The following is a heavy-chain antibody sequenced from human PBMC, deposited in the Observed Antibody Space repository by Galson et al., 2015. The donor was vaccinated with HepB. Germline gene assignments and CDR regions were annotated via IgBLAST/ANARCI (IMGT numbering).Heavy chain of an antibody. CDR3: ARDPSGSYWGRWFDL. J-gene: IGHJ5*02. CDR1: GDSVSSNSAA. CDR2: TCYRSKWYN. V-gene: IGHV6-1*01. D-gene: IGHD1-26*01. Sequence: CAISGDSVSSNSAAWNRIRQPPSRGLEWLGRTCYRSKWYNDYAESVKSRMTIKPDTSKNEFSLQLNSVTPEDTAVYYCARDPSGSYWGRWFDLWGQGIPVTVSS.